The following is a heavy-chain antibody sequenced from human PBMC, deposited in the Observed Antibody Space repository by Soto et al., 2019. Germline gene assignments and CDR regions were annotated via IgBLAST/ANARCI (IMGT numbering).Heavy chain of an antibody. CDR2: IDEYGSTI. D-gene: IGHD3-10*01. CDR3: TRDIGGKGAY. J-gene: IGHJ4*02. CDR1: GFTFSSYW. V-gene: IGHV3-74*01. Sequence: EMQLVESGGGLVQPGGSLRLSCAASGFTFSSYWMHWVRQVPGKGLLWVSRIDEYGSTINYADSVKGRFTISRDNARNILYLEMNSLRAEDTALSYCTRDIGGKGAYWGPGTLVSVSS.